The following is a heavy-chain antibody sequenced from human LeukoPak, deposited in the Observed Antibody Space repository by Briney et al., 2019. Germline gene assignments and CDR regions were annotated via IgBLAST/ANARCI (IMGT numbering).Heavy chain of an antibody. CDR3: AKAGPASSDYLNWFDP. Sequence: GGSLRLSCAASGFTFSSYAMSWVRQTPGKGPEWVSVISGSGGSTYYADSVKGRFTISRDNSKNTLYLQMNSLRVEDTAVYYCAKAGPASSDYLNWFDPWGQGTLVTVSS. CDR1: GFTFSSYA. J-gene: IGHJ5*02. D-gene: IGHD3-22*01. CDR2: ISGSGGST. V-gene: IGHV3-23*01.